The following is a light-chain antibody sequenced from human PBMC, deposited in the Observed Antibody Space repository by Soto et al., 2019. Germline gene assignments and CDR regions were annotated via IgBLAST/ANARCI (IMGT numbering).Light chain of an antibody. CDR1: SSNIGAGYD. V-gene: IGLV1-40*01. CDR3: QSYDSSLSGYVV. J-gene: IGLJ2*01. Sequence: QSVLTQPPSVYGAPGQRVTISCTGSSSNIGAGYDVHWYQQLPGTAPKLLIYVNSNRPSGVPDRFSGSKSGTSASLAITGLQAEDEADYYCQSYDSSLSGYVVFGGGTQLTVL. CDR2: VNS.